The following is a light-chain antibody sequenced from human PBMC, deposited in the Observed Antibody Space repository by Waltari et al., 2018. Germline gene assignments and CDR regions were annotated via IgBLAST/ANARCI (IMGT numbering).Light chain of an antibody. CDR2: KDN. CDR1: ALPKQY. V-gene: IGLV3-25*03. CDR3: QSVDSTGLDVV. J-gene: IGLJ2*01. Sequence: SYELTQSPSVSVSPGQTATITCSGDALPKQYAYWYQRKPGQAPGLGIYKDNERPSGIPGRLSCSTSGTTVTLTIRVVQAEDEADYVCQSVDSTGLDVVFGGGTKLTVL.